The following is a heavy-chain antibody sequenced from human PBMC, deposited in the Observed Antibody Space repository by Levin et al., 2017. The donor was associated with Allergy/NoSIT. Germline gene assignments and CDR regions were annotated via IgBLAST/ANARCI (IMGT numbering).Heavy chain of an antibody. CDR2: IWYDGSNK. J-gene: IGHJ6*02. Sequence: LAGGSLRLSCAASGFTFSSYGMHWVRQAPGKGLEWVAVIWYDGSNKYYADSVKGRFTISRDNSKNTLYLQMNSLRAEDTAVYYCARKEKYSGYDSSYYYYGMDVWGQGTTVTVSS. CDR3: ARKEKYSGYDSSYYYYGMDV. V-gene: IGHV3-33*01. D-gene: IGHD5-12*01. CDR1: GFTFSSYG.